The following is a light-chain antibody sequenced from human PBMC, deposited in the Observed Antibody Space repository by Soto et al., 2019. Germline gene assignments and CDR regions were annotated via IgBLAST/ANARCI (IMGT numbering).Light chain of an antibody. CDR1: QNVYTD. CDR2: GAS. V-gene: IGKV3-15*01. Sequence: ERVMTQSPATLSVSPGEGAALSCSASQNVYTDLAWYQQKPGQAPRLLIYGASTRATGVPAGFSGSGSGTEFTLTISSLQSEDFAVYYCQQYNNWPQTFGQGTKVDIK. J-gene: IGKJ1*01. CDR3: QQYNNWPQT.